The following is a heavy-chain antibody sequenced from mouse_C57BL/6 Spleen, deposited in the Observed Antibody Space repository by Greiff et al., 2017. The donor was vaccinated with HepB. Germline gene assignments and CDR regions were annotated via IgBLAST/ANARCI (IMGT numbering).Heavy chain of an antibody. J-gene: IGHJ2*01. CDR3: ARVNDGYYFDY. Sequence: EESGPGLVKPSQSLSLTCSVTGYSITSGYYWNWIRQFPGNKLEWMGYISYDGSNNYNPSLKNRISITRDTSKNQFFLKLNSVTTEDTATYYCARVNDGYYFDYWGQGTTLTVSS. CDR2: ISYDGSN. V-gene: IGHV3-6*01. CDR1: GYSITSGYY. D-gene: IGHD2-3*01.